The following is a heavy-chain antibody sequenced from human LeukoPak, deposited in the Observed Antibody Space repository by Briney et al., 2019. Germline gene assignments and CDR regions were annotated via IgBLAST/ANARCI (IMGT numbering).Heavy chain of an antibody. Sequence: SETLSLTCTVSGGSISSYYWSWIRQPPGKGLEWIGYIYYSGSTNYNPSLKSRVTISVDTSKNQFSLKLSSVTAADTAVYYCARSPYYYGMDVWGQGTTATVSS. CDR2: IYYSGST. V-gene: IGHV4-59*01. CDR1: GGSISSYY. CDR3: ARSPYYYGMDV. J-gene: IGHJ6*02.